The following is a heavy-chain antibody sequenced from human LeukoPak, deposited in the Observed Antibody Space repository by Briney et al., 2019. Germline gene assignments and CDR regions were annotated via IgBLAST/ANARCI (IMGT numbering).Heavy chain of an antibody. D-gene: IGHD6-13*01. Sequence: PSETLSLTCTVSGGSISSSSYYWGWIRQPPGKGLEWVANIKQDGSEKYYVDSVKGRFTISRDNAKNSLYLQMNSLRAEDTAVYYCARTGFENGGYSSSWLATDYFDYWGQGTLVTVSS. V-gene: IGHV3-7*01. J-gene: IGHJ4*02. CDR1: GGSISSSSYY. CDR3: ARTGFENGGYSSSWLATDYFDY. CDR2: IKQDGSEK.